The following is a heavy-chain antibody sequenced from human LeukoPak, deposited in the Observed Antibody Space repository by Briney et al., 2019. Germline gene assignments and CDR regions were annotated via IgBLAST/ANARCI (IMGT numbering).Heavy chain of an antibody. CDR2: ISWNSGSI. Sequence: GGSLRLSCAASGFSFDDYAMHWFRQAPGKGLDWVSGISWNSGSIGYADSVKGRFTISRDNAKNSLYLQMNSLRAEDTALYYCARTGARLPGGAFDIWGQGTMVTVSS. J-gene: IGHJ3*02. CDR1: GFSFDDYA. D-gene: IGHD5-18*01. V-gene: IGHV3-9*01. CDR3: ARTGARLPGGAFDI.